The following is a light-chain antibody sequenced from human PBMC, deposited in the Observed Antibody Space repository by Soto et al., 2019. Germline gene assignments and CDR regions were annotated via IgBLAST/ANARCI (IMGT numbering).Light chain of an antibody. CDR3: QQYNGWPLT. CDR1: QSVTSN. J-gene: IGKJ4*01. Sequence: EMVMTQSPATLSVSPGERATRSCRASQSVTSNLAWYQQKPGQAPGLVIYGASTRATGTPARFSGSGSGTEFTLTISSLQSEDFALYYCQQYNGWPLTFGGGTKVEI. V-gene: IGKV3-15*01. CDR2: GAS.